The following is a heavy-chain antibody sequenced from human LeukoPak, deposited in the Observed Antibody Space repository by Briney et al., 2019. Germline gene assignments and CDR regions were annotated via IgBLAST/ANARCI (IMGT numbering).Heavy chain of an antibody. J-gene: IGHJ4*02. D-gene: IGHD6-19*01. V-gene: IGHV3-11*01. CDR3: AKGPLTEVAGTTWDY. CDR2: ISSSGSTI. Sequence: GGSLRLSCAASGFTFSDYYMNWIRQAPGKGLEWVSYISSSGSTIYYADSVKGRFTISRDNAKNSLYLQMNSLRAEDTAVYYCAKGPLTEVAGTTWDYWGQGTPVTVSS. CDR1: GFTFSDYY.